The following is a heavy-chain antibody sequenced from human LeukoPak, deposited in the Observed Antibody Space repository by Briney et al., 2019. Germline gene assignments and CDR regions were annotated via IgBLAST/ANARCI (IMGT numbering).Heavy chain of an antibody. CDR1: GGSISSYY. Sequence: SETLSLTCTVSGGSISSYYWSWIRQPPGKGLEWIGEINHSGSTNYNPSLKSRVTISVDTSKNQFSLKLSSVTAADTAVYYCARDSSGWYGNYFDYWGQGTLVTVSS. J-gene: IGHJ4*02. V-gene: IGHV4-34*01. CDR2: INHSGST. D-gene: IGHD6-19*01. CDR3: ARDSSGWYGNYFDY.